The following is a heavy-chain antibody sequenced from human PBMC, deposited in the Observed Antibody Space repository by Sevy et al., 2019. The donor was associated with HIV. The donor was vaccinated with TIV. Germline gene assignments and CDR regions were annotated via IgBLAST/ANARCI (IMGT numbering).Heavy chain of an antibody. CDR3: ARDPLLGIAREVARGGY. J-gene: IGHJ4*02. V-gene: IGHV3-74*01. D-gene: IGHD2-2*03. Sequence: GGSLRLSCAASGFTFSTYWMHWVRQTPGKGLVWVSRINTDGSTTTYADSVKGRFTIPRDNARNSLYLQMNSLRADDTAVYYCARDPLLGIAREVARGGYWGQGTLVTVSS. CDR2: INTDGSTT. CDR1: GFTFSTYW.